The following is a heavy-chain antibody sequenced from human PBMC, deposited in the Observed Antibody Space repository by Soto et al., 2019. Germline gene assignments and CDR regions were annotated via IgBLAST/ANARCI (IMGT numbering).Heavy chain of an antibody. J-gene: IGHJ3*02. Sequence: QVQLVESGGGVVQPGRSLRLSCAASGFTFSSYAMHWVRQAPGKGLEWVAVISYDGSNKYYADSVKGRFTISRDNSKNTLYLQMNSLRAEDTAVYYCARTGAADAFDIWGQGTMVTVSS. CDR3: ARTGAADAFDI. CDR1: GFTFSSYA. CDR2: ISYDGSNK. D-gene: IGHD1-26*01. V-gene: IGHV3-30-3*01.